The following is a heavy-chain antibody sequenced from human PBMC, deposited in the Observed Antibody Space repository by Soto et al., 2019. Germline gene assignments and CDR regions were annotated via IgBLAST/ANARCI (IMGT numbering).Heavy chain of an antibody. CDR1: GFSLTTGGVG. V-gene: IGHV2-5*01. J-gene: IGHJ6*02. D-gene: IGHD3-3*02. CDR3: IYRRASWDYHGLDV. Sequence: QFTLKESGPTVVKPTETLTLTCTFSGFSLTTGGVGVGWIRQPPGRSPEWLAVSYWNDDRRRSPSLEHRLTTTKDTSKNQVVLTMTNMDPVDTATYYCIYRRASWDYHGLDVWGQGIPVTVSS. CDR2: SYWNDDR.